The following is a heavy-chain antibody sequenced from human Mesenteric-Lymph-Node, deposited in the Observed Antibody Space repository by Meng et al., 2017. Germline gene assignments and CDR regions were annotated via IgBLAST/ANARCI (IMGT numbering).Heavy chain of an antibody. CDR2: IYYSGST. Sequence: QVQLQESGPGLVKPSQNLSLNCTFSGGSINSGGYYCSWIRQHPGKGLEWIGYIYYSGSTYYNPSLKSRVPISGDTSNKQFSLKLTSVTAADTAVYYCARSPYSGSALPFFDYWGQGSLVTVSS. CDR1: GGSINSGGYY. CDR3: ARSPYSGSALPFFDY. D-gene: IGHD1-26*01. V-gene: IGHV4-30-4*08. J-gene: IGHJ4*02.